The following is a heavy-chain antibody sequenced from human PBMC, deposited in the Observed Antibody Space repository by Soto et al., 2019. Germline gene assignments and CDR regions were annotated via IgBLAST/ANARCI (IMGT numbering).Heavy chain of an antibody. J-gene: IGHJ4*02. CDR1: GFIFSSHW. V-gene: IGHV3-7*03. Sequence: EVQLVESGGGLVQPGGSLRLSCGASGFIFSSHWMSWARQAPGKGLEWVANIKQDGSEKYYVDSVKGRFTISRDNAKNSLYLQVSSLSAEDTAVSYCARESSSGWYFFDYWGQGTLVTVSS. CDR2: IKQDGSEK. D-gene: IGHD6-19*01. CDR3: ARESSSGWYFFDY.